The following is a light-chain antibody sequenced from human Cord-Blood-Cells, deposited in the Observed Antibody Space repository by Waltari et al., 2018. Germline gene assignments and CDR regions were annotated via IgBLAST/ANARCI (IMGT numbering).Light chain of an antibody. V-gene: IGKV1-39*01. J-gene: IGKJ5*01. Sequence: DIQMTQSPSSLSASIGDRVTITCRVNQSISSYLNWYKQKPGKAPKLLIYAASSLQSGVPSRFSGSGSGTDFTLTISSLQPEDFATYYCQQSYSTPITFGQGTRLEIK. CDR3: QQSYSTPIT. CDR1: QSISSY. CDR2: AAS.